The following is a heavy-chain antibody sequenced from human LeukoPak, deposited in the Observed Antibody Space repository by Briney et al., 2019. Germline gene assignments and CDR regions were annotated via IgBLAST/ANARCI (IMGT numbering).Heavy chain of an antibody. CDR3: ARDLGNIVVDPNWFDP. V-gene: IGHV1-69*13. CDR2: IIPIFGTA. CDR1: GGTFSSYA. Sequence: SVKVSCKASGGTFSSYAISWVRQAPGQGLEWMGGIIPIFGTANYAQKFQGRVTITADESTSTAYMGLSSLRSEDTAVYYCARDLGNIVVDPNWFDPWGQGTLVTVSS. J-gene: IGHJ5*02. D-gene: IGHD2-2*01.